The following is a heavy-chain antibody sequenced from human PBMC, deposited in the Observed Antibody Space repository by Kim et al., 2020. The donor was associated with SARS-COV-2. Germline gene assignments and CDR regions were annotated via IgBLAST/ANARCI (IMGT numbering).Heavy chain of an antibody. CDR3: ARASGSYSVYYYYGMDV. D-gene: IGHD1-26*01. J-gene: IGHJ6*02. Sequence: SQTLSLTCAISGDSVSSNSAAWNWIRQSPSRGLEWLGRTYYRSKWYNDYAVSVKSRITINPDTSKNQFSLQLNSVTPEDTAVYYCARASGSYSVYYYYGMDVWCQGTTVTVSS. CDR1: GDSVSSNSAA. V-gene: IGHV6-1*01. CDR2: TYYRSKWYN.